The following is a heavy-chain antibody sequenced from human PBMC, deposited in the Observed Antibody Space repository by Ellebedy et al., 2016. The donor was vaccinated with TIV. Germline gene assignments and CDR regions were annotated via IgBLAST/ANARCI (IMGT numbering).Heavy chain of an antibody. J-gene: IGHJ6*02. CDR3: SREGLEAGMDL. CDR2: ISYDGNNK. Sequence: GESLKISCEASGFTFSSYSMNWVRQAPGKGLEWVTIISYDGNNKFYLDSVEGRFSISRDDSKNTLYLQMNSLRPEDTAVYYCSREGLEAGMDLWGQGTTVIVSS. CDR1: GFTFSSYS. V-gene: IGHV3-30*03.